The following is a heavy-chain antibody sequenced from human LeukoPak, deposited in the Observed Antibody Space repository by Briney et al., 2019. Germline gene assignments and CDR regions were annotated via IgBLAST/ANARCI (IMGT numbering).Heavy chain of an antibody. CDR2: IIDSGGNT. CDR3: AKGITSTWYIPFDY. V-gene: IGHV3-23*01. Sequence: GGSLRLSCAASGFTFSTSAMSWVRQAPGKGLEWVSSIIDSGGNTYYADSVRGRFTISRDNSKNTLYLHMSSLRAEDTAVYYCAKGITSTWYIPFDYWGQGTLVTVSS. J-gene: IGHJ4*02. CDR1: GFTFSTSA. D-gene: IGHD6-13*01.